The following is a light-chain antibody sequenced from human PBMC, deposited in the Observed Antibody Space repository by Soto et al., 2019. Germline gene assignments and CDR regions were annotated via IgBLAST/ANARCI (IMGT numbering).Light chain of an antibody. CDR1: QSVRSNF. CDR2: AAS. V-gene: IGKV3-20*01. CDR3: QQYGSSTET. Sequence: EIVLTQSPGTLSLSPGERATLSCRASQSVRSNFLAWYQQKPGQAPRLLIYAASSRATGIPDRFSGSGSGTDFTLTVSRLEPEDFAVYYCQQYGSSTETFGQGTKVEIK. J-gene: IGKJ1*01.